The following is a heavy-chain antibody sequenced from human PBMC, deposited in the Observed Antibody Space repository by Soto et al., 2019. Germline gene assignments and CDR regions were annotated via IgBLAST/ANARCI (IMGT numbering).Heavy chain of an antibody. V-gene: IGHV3-23*01. CDR2: ISGSGGST. CDR3: AKFGYGDYVANWFDP. D-gene: IGHD4-17*01. J-gene: IGHJ5*02. CDR1: GFTFSSYA. Sequence: PGGSLRLSCAASGFTFSSYAMSWVRQAPGKGLEWVSAISGSGGSTYYADSVKGRFTISRDNSKNTLYLQMNSLRAEDTAVYYCAKFGYGDYVANWFDPWGQGTLVTVSS.